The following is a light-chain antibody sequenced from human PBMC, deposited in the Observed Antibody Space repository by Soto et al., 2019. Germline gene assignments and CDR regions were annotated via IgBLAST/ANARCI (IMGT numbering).Light chain of an antibody. J-gene: IGLJ2*01. CDR3: SYYTSTSTVK. CDR1: SSDVGLYNY. CDR2: DVS. V-gene: IGLV2-14*01. Sequence: QAVVTQPASVSGSPGQSITISCTGTSSDVGLYNYVSWYQHHPGKAPKLMIYDVSDRPSGVSNRFSGSKSGNTASLTISGLQAEDEGDYYCSYYTSTSTVKFGGGTKVTVL.